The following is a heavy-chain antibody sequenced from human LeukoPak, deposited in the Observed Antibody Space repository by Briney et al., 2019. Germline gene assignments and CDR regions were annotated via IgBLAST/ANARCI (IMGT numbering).Heavy chain of an antibody. D-gene: IGHD4-23*01. CDR2: IYYSGST. Sequence: SETLSLTCTVSGGSISSYYWSWIRQPPGKGLEWIGYIYYSGSTNYNPSLKSRVTISVDTSKNQFSLKLSSVTAADTAVYYCARSNTVVTPWDYWGQGTLVTVSS. V-gene: IGHV4-59*08. CDR3: ARSNTVVTPWDY. J-gene: IGHJ4*02. CDR1: GGSISSYY.